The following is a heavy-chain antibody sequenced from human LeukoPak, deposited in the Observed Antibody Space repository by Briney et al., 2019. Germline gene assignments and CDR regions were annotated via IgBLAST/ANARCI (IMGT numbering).Heavy chain of an antibody. CDR3: ARGTYSSSLGWFDP. V-gene: IGHV1-3*01. J-gene: IGHJ5*02. CDR1: GYTFSTYI. CDR2: INAGNGNT. Sequence: AIVKVSCKASGYTFSTYIVHWVRQAPGQRLEWMGWINAGNGNTKYSQKFQGRVTITRDTSASTAYMELSSLRSEDTAVYYCARGTYSSSLGWFDPWGQGTLVTVSS. D-gene: IGHD6-13*01.